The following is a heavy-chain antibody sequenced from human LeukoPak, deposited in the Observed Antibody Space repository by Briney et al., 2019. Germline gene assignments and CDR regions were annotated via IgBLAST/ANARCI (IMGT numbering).Heavy chain of an antibody. CDR2: ISSSSSYI. CDR3: ARVSSSSPKRPFDY. Sequence: FISSSSSYIYYAASVKGRFTISRAKAKKSMYMKKNRLRAEDTAVYYCARVSSSSPKRPFDYWGQGTLVTVSS. J-gene: IGHJ4*02. V-gene: IGHV3-21*01. D-gene: IGHD6-6*01.